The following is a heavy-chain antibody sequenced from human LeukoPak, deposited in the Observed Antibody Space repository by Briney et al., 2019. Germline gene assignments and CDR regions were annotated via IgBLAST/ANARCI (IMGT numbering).Heavy chain of an antibody. CDR3: ARGYYGSGSYLP. D-gene: IGHD3-10*01. J-gene: IGHJ4*02. CDR1: GGSISSYY. CDR2: IYYSGST. Sequence: SETLSLTCAVSGGSISSYYWSWIRQPPGKGLEWIGYIYYSGSTNYNPSLKSRVTISVDTSKNQFSLKLSSVTAADTAVYYCARGYYGSGSYLPWGQGTLVTVSS. V-gene: IGHV4-59*01.